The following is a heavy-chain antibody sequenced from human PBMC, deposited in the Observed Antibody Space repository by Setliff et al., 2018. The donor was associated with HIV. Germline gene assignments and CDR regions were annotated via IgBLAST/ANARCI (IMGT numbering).Heavy chain of an antibody. J-gene: IGHJ4*02. Sequence: ASVKVSCKASGYTFTNYYIHWVRQAPGQGLEWMGLINPSGGRTSYAQKFQGRLTITADESTSTAYMELSSLRSEDTAVYYCARLDTAMVNDYWGQGTLVTVSS. D-gene: IGHD5-18*01. V-gene: IGHV1-46*01. CDR3: ARLDTAMVNDY. CDR1: GYTFTNYY. CDR2: INPSGGRT.